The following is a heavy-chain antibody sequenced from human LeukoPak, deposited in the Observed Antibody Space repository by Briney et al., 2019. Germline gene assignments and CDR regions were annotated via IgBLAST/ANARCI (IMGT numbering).Heavy chain of an antibody. V-gene: IGHV4-34*01. D-gene: IGHD2-2*01. J-gene: IGHJ4*02. CDR2: INHSGST. CDR1: GGSFSGYY. CDR3: ARRLGYCSSTSCYPPMPFDY. Sequence: PSETLSLTCAVYGGSFSGYYWIWIRQPPGKGLEWIGEINHSGSTNYNPSLKSRVTISVDTSKNQFSLKLSSVTAADTAVYYCARRLGYCSSTSCYPPMPFDYWGQGTLVTVSS.